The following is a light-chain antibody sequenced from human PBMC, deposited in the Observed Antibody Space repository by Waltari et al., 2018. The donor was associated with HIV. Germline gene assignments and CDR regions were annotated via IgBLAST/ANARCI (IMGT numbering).Light chain of an antibody. V-gene: IGLV2-14*01. Sequence: QSALTQPASVSGSPGQSITISCTGTSSDVGGYNYVSWYQQHPGKAPKLMIYEFSNRPSGVSNRFSGSKSGNTASLTISGLQAEDEADYYCSSYTSSSTQVGGGTKLTVL. CDR2: EFS. CDR1: SSDVGGYNY. CDR3: SSYTSSSTQ. J-gene: IGLJ2*01.